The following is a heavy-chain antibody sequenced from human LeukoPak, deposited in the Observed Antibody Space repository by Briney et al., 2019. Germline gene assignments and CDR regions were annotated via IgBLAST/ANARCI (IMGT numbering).Heavy chain of an antibody. CDR2: ISTYNGNT. J-gene: IGHJ4*02. CDR1: GYTFRTYG. V-gene: IGHV1-18*01. CDR3: AREDRWLQF. Sequence: ASVKVSCKTSGYTFRTYGISWVRQDPGQGLEWVGWISTYNGNTRYAQKVQDRVTLTTDTSTSTAYMDLRSLRSDDTAMYYCAREDRWLQFWGQGTLVTVSS. D-gene: IGHD5-24*01.